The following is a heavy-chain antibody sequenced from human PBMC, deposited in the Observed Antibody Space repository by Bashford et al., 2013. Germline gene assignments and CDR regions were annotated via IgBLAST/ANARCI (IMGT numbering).Heavy chain of an antibody. V-gene: IGHV4-4*07. CDR3: ARGGSYCGGDCYFYYYYGMDV. Sequence: YTSWIRQPPGKGLEWIGRIYTSGSTNYNPSLKSRVTMSVDTSKNQFSLKLSSVTAADTAVYYCARGGSYCGGDCYFYYYYGMDVWGQGTTVTVSS. CDR2: IYTSGST. D-gene: IGHD2-21*01. CDR1: Y. J-gene: IGHJ6*02.